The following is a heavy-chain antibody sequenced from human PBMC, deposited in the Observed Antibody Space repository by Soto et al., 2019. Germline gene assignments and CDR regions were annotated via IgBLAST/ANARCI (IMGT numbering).Heavy chain of an antibody. Sequence: QVQLVQSGAEVRKPGSSVKVSCKASGGTFNKYAISWVRQAPGQGPEWMGGILPIYSTRNYANYAHKFQGRVTITVDTSTSTAYMELSGLKSDDTAIYYCARGVVAVTNHYFDQWGQGTLVTVSS. D-gene: IGHD2-2*01. J-gene: IGHJ4*02. CDR3: ARGVVAVTNHYFDQ. V-gene: IGHV1-69*06. CDR2: ILPIYSTRNYA. CDR1: GGTFNKYA.